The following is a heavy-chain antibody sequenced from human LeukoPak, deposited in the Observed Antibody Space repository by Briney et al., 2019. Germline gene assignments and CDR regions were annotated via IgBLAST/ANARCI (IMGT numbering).Heavy chain of an antibody. D-gene: IGHD3-22*01. CDR2: IRYDGSNK. V-gene: IGHV3-30*02. Sequence: PGGSLRLSCAASGFTFSSYGMHWVRQAPGKGLEWVAFIRYDGSNKYYADSVKGRFTISRDNSKNTLYLQMNSLRAEDTAVYYCAKDVQESSYYYDSGGYQRGYWGQVTLVTVSS. J-gene: IGHJ4*02. CDR3: AKDVQESSYYYDSGGYQRGY. CDR1: GFTFSSYG.